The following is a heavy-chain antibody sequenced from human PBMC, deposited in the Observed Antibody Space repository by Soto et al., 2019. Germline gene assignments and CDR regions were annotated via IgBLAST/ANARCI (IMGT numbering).Heavy chain of an antibody. CDR1: GCMFSDYG. V-gene: IGHV3-33*01. D-gene: IGHD6-19*01. CDR2: IWYDGSSK. J-gene: IGHJ4*02. Sequence: GGSLRLSCAASGCMFSDYGIHWVRQAPGKGLEWVAIIWYDGSSKYYSDSVKGRFTISRDNSNNTLYLQMNSLRVEDTAVYFCAREGAVAGSQDFWGQGTLVTVSS. CDR3: AREGAVAGSQDF.